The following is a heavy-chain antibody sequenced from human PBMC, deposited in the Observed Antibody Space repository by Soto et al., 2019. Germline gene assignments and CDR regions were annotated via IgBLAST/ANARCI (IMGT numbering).Heavy chain of an antibody. CDR3: AREHYFGLDY. CDR2: INPDGSGE. D-gene: IGHD1-26*01. J-gene: IGHJ4*02. V-gene: IGHV3-7*04. Sequence: EVQLVVSGGGLVQPGGSLRLSCAASGFNFGGSWMTWVRQALGKGLEWLAKINPDGSGEYYVDSVKGRFTISRDNAKSSLFFQMHSLRDEDTAVYFCAREHYFGLDYWGQGTLVTVSS. CDR1: GFNFGGSW.